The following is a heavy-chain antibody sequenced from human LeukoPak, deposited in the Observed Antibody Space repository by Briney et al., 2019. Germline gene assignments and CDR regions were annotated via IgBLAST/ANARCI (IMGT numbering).Heavy chain of an antibody. CDR1: GGSFSGYY. CDR2: INHSGST. D-gene: IGHD2-2*01. J-gene: IGHJ5*02. CDR3: ARAPPPYCSSTSCYLAFDP. V-gene: IGHV4-34*01. Sequence: SETLSLTCAVYGGSFSGYYWSWIRQPPGKGLEWLGEINHSGSTNYNPSLKSRVTISVDTSKNQFSLKLSSVTAADTAVYYCARAPPPYCSSTSCYLAFDPWGQGTLVTVSS.